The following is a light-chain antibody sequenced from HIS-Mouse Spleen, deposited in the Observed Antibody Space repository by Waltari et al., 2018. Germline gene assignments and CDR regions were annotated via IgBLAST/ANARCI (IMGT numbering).Light chain of an antibody. Sequence: EIVLTQSPATLSLSRGERAPLACRASQSVSSYLAWYQQKPGQAPRLPIYDASNRATGIPARFSGSGSGTDFTLTISSLEPEDFAVYYCQQRSNWPTFGGGTK. CDR3: QQRSNWPT. CDR1: QSVSSY. V-gene: IGKV3-11*01. J-gene: IGKJ4*01. CDR2: DAS.